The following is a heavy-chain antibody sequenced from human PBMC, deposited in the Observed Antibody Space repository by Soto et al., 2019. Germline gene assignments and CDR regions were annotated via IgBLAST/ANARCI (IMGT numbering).Heavy chain of an antibody. CDR3: ARDSITIFGGGMDV. CDR2: INSNSNYI. Sequence: GGSLRLSCAASGFTLSGYSMNWVRQAPGKGLEWVSYINSNSNYIYYADSLKGRFTISRDNAKNSLYLQMNSLRAEDTAVYYCARDSITIFGGGMDVWGQGTTVTVSS. D-gene: IGHD3-3*01. CDR1: GFTLSGYS. J-gene: IGHJ6*02. V-gene: IGHV3-21*01.